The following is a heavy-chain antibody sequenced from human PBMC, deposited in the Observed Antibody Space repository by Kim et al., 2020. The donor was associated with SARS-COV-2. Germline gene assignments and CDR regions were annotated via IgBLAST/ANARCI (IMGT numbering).Heavy chain of an antibody. V-gene: IGHV3-7*01. Sequence: GGSLRLSCAASGFTFSSYWMSWVRQAPGKGLEWVANIKQDGSEKYYVDSVKGRFTISRDNAKNSLYLQMNSLRAEDTAVYYCARDRAEYYYDSSGYYVPGWFDPWGQGTLVTVSS. D-gene: IGHD3-22*01. CDR1: GFTFSSYW. CDR3: ARDRAEYYYDSSGYYVPGWFDP. CDR2: IKQDGSEK. J-gene: IGHJ5*02.